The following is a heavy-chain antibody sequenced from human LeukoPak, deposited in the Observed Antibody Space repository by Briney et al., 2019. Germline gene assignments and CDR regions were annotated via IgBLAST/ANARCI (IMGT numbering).Heavy chain of an antibody. D-gene: IGHD6-19*01. CDR2: IYTSGST. V-gene: IGHV4-61*02. J-gene: IGHJ4*02. CDR1: GGSISSGSYY. Sequence: SETLSLTCTVAGGSISSGSYYWSWIRQPAGKGLECIGRIYTSGSTNYNPSLKSRVTISVDTSKNQFALKLSSVTAADTAVYYCASEGIAVAGSDYWGQGTLVTVSS. CDR3: ASEGIAVAGSDY.